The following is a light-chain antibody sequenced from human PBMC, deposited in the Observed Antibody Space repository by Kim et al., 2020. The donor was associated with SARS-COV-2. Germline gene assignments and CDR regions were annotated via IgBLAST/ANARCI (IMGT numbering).Light chain of an antibody. CDR3: VQQSGHPRT. V-gene: IGKV1-17*01. J-gene: IGKJ1*01. CDR2: GAS. CDR1: QAIRND. Sequence: DIQMTQSPSSLSASVVDRVTITCRASQAIRNDLGWYQQKPGKAPKCLIYGASILQSGVPSRFSGSGSGTEFTLTISSLQPEDFATYFCVQQSGHPRTFGQGTKVDIK.